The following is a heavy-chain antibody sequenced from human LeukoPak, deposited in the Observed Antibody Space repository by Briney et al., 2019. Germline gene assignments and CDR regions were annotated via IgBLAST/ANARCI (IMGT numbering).Heavy chain of an antibody. Sequence: SETLSLTCTVSGGSISSGGYYWSWIRQPPGKGLEWIGYIYHSGSTYYNPSLKSRVTISVDRSKNQFSLKLSSVTAADTAVCYCARGGSYYYFDYWGQGTLVTVSS. CDR1: GGSISSGGYY. J-gene: IGHJ4*02. CDR2: IYHSGST. D-gene: IGHD1-26*01. V-gene: IGHV4-30-2*01. CDR3: ARGGSYYYFDY.